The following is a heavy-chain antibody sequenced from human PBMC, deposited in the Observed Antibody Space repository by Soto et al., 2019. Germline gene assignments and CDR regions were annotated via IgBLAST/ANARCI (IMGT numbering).Heavy chain of an antibody. V-gene: IGHV4-34*01. CDR2: INHSGST. Sequence: SETLSLTCAVYGGSFSGYYWSWIRQPPGKGLEWIGEINHSGSTNYNPSLKSRVTISVDTSKNQFSLKLSSVTAADTAVYYCAICGGDDRTTGDGWFDPWGQGTLVTVYS. J-gene: IGHJ5*02. CDR3: AICGGDDRTTGDGWFDP. D-gene: IGHD1-1*01. CDR1: GGSFSGYY.